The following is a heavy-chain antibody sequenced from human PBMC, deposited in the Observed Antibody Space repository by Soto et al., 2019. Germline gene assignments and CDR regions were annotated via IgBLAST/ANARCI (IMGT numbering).Heavy chain of an antibody. J-gene: IGHJ5*02. CDR3: ARSIAASFILFWFDP. D-gene: IGHD6-13*01. CDR2: INAGNGNT. CDR1: GYTFTSYA. Sequence: QVQLVQSGAEEKKPGASVKVSCKASGYTFTSYAMHWVRQAPGQRLEWMGWINAGNGNTKYSQKFQGRVTITRDTSXXTAYMELSSLRSEDTAVYYCARSIAASFILFWFDPWGQGTLVTVSS. V-gene: IGHV1-3*05.